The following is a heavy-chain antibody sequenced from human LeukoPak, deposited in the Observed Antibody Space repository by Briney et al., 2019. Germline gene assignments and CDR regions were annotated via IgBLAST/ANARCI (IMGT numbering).Heavy chain of an antibody. CDR2: IYYSGST. CDR1: GGSFSGYY. D-gene: IGHD3-10*01. J-gene: IGHJ5*02. CDR3: ARLSKGQLLWFGELSPNWFDP. Sequence: SETLSLTCAVYGGSFSGYYWSWIRQPPGKGLEWIGSIYYSGSTYYNPSLKSRVTISVDTSKNQFSLKLSSVTAADTAVYYCARLSKGQLLWFGELSPNWFDPWGQGTLVTVSS. V-gene: IGHV4-34*01.